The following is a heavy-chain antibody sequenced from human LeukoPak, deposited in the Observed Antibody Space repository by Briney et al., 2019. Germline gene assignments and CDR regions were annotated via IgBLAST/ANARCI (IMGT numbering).Heavy chain of an antibody. J-gene: IGHJ4*02. CDR2: IYHSGST. V-gene: IGHV4-4*02. CDR3: ARGTGYTIFGVVIIQGFDY. Sequence: SETLSLTCAVSGGSISSSNWWSWVRQPPGKGLEWIGEIYHSGSTNYNPSLKSRVTISVDTSKNQFSLKLSSVTAADTAVYYCARGTGYTIFGVVIIQGFDYWGQGTLVTVSS. D-gene: IGHD3-3*01. CDR1: GGSISSSNW.